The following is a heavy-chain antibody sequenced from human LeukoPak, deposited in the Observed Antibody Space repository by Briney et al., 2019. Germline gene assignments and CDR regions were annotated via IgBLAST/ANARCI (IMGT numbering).Heavy chain of an antibody. CDR3: ARDVSSDYGSGSQTHFDY. V-gene: IGHV1-46*01. CDR1: GYTFTSYY. Sequence: RASVKVSCKASGYTFTSYYMHWVRQAPGQGLEWMGIINPSGGSTSYAQKFQGRVTMTRDMSTSTVYMELSSLRSEDTAVYYCARDVSSDYGSGSQTHFDYWGQGTLVTVSS. CDR2: INPSGGST. D-gene: IGHD3-10*01. J-gene: IGHJ4*02.